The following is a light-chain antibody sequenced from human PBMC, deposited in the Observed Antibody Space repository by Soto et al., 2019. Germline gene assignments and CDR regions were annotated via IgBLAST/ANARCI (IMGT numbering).Light chain of an antibody. V-gene: IGLV9-49*01. Sequence: QSVLTQPPYASASLGASVTLTCTLTSGYSGYNVAWCQQSPGKGPRFVMRVATGGIVGSKGDGIPDRFSVLGSGLNRYLTIKNIQEEDESDYHRGADLGSGSNFVEGVFCGGTKLTVL. CDR2: VATGGIVG. J-gene: IGLJ2*01. CDR1: SGYSGYN. CDR3: GADLGSGSNFVEGV.